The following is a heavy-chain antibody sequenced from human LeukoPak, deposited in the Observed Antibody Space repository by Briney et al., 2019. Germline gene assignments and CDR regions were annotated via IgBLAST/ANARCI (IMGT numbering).Heavy chain of an antibody. Sequence: SVKVSCKASGGTFSSYAISWVRQAPGQGLEWMGRIIPILGIANYAQKFQGRVTITADKSTSTAYMELSSLRSEDTAVYYCAKIAYGANFFDYWGQGTLVTVSS. D-gene: IGHD4/OR15-4a*01. CDR2: IIPILGIA. J-gene: IGHJ4*02. V-gene: IGHV1-69*04. CDR1: GGTFSSYA. CDR3: AKIAYGANFFDY.